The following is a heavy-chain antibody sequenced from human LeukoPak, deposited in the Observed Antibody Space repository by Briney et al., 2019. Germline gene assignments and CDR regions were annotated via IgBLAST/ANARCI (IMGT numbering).Heavy chain of an antibody. V-gene: IGHV3-30*04. CDR3: AKDGEVVPAAMNY. CDR2: ISYDGSNK. Sequence: GGSLRLSCVVSGFTFRNYAMHWVRQAPGKGLEWVAVISYDGSNKYYADSVKGRFTISRDNSKNTLYLQMNSLRAEDTAVYYCAKDGEVVPAAMNYWGQGTLVTVSS. CDR1: GFTFRNYA. D-gene: IGHD2-2*01. J-gene: IGHJ4*02.